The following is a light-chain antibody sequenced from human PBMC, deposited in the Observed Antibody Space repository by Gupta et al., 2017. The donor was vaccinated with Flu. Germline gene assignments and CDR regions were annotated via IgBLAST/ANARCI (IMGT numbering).Light chain of an antibody. J-gene: IGKJ3*01. Sequence: DIVMTQSPDSLAVSLGERATINCKSSQSVLYSSNNKNYLAWYQQKPGQPPKLLVYWASTRESGVPDRFSGSGSGTDFTLTISSLQAEDVAVYYCQQYSSTPFIFGPGTKVEIK. CDR1: QSVLYSSNNKNY. V-gene: IGKV4-1*01. CDR3: QQYSSTPFI. CDR2: WAS.